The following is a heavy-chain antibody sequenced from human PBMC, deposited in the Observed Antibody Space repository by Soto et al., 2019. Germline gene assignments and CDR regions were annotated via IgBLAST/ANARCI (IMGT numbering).Heavy chain of an antibody. CDR2: IKQDESEK. Sequence: WGSLRLSCVTYGLTFTDYWMSWVRQAPGKGLEWVANIKQDESEKNYLDSVKGRFTISRDNAKNSLYLQMNSLRAEDTAVYYCASDRFRGTYYLRGVTYFFEEWGQGAPVTVSS. V-gene: IGHV3-7*03. CDR1: GLTFTDYW. J-gene: IGHJ4*02. CDR3: ASDRFRGTYYLRGVTYFFEE. D-gene: IGHD1-26*01.